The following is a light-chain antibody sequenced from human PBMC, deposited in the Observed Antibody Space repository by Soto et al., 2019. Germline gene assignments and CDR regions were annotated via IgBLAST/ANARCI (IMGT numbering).Light chain of an antibody. J-gene: IGKJ4*01. Sequence: AIPLTQSPSSLSASVGDRVTITCRASQGISRALAWYQQKPGKAPNLLISDASSLESGVPSRFSGSGSGTDFTLIISSLQPEDFATYYCQQFISSPLTFGGGTKVEIK. CDR3: QQFISSPLT. V-gene: IGKV1-13*02. CDR2: DAS. CDR1: QGISRA.